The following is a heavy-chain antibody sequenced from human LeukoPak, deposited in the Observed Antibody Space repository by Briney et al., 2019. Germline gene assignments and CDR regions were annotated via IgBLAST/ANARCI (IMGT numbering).Heavy chain of an antibody. Sequence: SETLSLTCAVSGGSISGRNWWSWVRQPPGEGLEWIGEIYHSGSTNCNPSLKTRVTISVDKSKNQFSLKLSSVTAADTAVYYCARASHDYGDYSHFDYWGQGTLVTVSS. D-gene: IGHD4-17*01. CDR1: GGSISGRNW. CDR3: ARASHDYGDYSHFDY. J-gene: IGHJ4*02. CDR2: IYHSGST. V-gene: IGHV4-4*02.